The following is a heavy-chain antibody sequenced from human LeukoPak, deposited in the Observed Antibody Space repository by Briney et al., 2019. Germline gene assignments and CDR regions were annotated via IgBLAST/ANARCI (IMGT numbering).Heavy chain of an antibody. J-gene: IGHJ4*02. CDR1: GGSISSSNW. CDR2: IYHSGST. V-gene: IGHV4-4*02. CDR3: ARAYYDFWSGYYDY. Sequence: PSETLSLTCAVSGGSISSSNWWSWVRQPPGKGLEWIGEIYHSGSTNYNPSLKSRVTISVDKSKNQFSLKLSSVTAADTAVYYCARAYYDFWSGYYDYWGRGTLVTVSS. D-gene: IGHD3-3*01.